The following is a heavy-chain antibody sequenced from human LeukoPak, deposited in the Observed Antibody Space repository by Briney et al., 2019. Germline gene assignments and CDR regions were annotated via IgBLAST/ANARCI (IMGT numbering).Heavy chain of an antibody. CDR3: ARDPQHSMDV. CDR2: IWYDGSHT. Sequence: GRSLRLSCVGSGFTFSSHGMHWVRQAPGKGLEWVAVIWYDGSHTYYAESVKGRFTNTRDDSKNTLYLQMNSLRADDTAIYYCARDPQHSMDVWGQGTTVTVSS. CDR1: GFTFSSHG. V-gene: IGHV3-33*01. D-gene: IGHD6-13*01. J-gene: IGHJ6*02.